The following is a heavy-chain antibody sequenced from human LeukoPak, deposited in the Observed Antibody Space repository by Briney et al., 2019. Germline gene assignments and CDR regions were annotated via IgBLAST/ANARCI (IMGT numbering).Heavy chain of an antibody. Sequence: PGGSLRLSCAASGFIFSSYWMHWVRQAPGKGLVWVSRIKNDGSSTTYADSVKGRFTISRDNAKNTLYLQMNSLRAEDTAVYYCARVGYDSSGYYTSYYYYGMDVWGQGTTVTVSS. CDR3: ARVGYDSSGYYTSYYYYGMDV. CDR2: IKNDGSST. J-gene: IGHJ6*02. V-gene: IGHV3-74*01. CDR1: GFIFSSYW. D-gene: IGHD3-22*01.